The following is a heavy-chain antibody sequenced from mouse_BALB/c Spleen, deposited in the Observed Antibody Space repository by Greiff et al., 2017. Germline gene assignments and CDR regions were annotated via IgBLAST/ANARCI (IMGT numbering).Heavy chain of an antibody. CDR3: ARSRDYYDSRD. D-gene: IGHD2-4*01. CDR2: IDPSDSYT. CDR1: GYTFTSYW. J-gene: IGHJ2*01. Sequence: QVQLQQPGAELVKPGASVKLSCKASGYTFTSYWMHWVKQRPGQGLEWIGEIDPSDSYTNYNQKFKGKATLTVDKSSSTAYMQLSSLTSEDSAVYYCARSRDYYDSRDWGQGTTLTVSS. V-gene: IGHV1-69*02.